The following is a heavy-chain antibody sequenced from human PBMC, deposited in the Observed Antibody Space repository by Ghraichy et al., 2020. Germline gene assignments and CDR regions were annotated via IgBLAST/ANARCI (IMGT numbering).Heavy chain of an antibody. Sequence: GGSLRLSCAASGFTFSSYAMSWVRQAPGKGLEWVSAISGSGGSTYYADSVKGRFTISRDNSKNTLYLQMNSLRAEDTAVYYCAKWAPPFGGVIVTTDDYWGQGTLVTVSS. J-gene: IGHJ4*02. CDR2: ISGSGGST. CDR1: GFTFSSYA. CDR3: AKWAPPFGGVIVTTDDY. V-gene: IGHV3-23*01. D-gene: IGHD3-16*02.